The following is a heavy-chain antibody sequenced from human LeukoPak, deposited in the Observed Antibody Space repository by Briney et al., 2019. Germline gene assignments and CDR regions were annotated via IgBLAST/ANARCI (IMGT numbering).Heavy chain of an antibody. V-gene: IGHV3-66*01. D-gene: IGHD6-19*01. Sequence: GGSLRLSCAASGFTFSSYTMNWVRHAPGKGLEWVSLIYSGGSTYYADSVKGRFTISRDNSKNTLYLQMNSLRAEDTAVYYCAEMLYSSAYFGEDAFDIWGQGTMVTVSS. J-gene: IGHJ3*02. CDR2: IYSGGST. CDR3: AEMLYSSAYFGEDAFDI. CDR1: GFTFSSYT.